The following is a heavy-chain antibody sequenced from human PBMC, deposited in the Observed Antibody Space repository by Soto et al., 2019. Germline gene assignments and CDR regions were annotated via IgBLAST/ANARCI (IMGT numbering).Heavy chain of an antibody. CDR1: GGSISSGDYY. CDR2: IYYSGST. J-gene: IGHJ5*02. CDR3: ARWWSGSRQGFDP. Sequence: QVQLQESGPGLVKPSQTLSLTCTVSGGSISSGDYYWSWIRQHPGKGLEWIGYIYYSGSTYYNPSRKSRATISVDTSKNQSSLKLSSVTAADTAVYYCARWWSGSRQGFDPWGQGTLVTVSS. V-gene: IGHV4-31*03. D-gene: IGHD3-3*01.